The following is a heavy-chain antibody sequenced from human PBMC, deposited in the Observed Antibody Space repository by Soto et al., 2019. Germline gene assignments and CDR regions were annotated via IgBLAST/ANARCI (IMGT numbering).Heavy chain of an antibody. V-gene: IGHV3-11*01. Sequence: QVQLVESGGGLVKPGGSLRLSCAASGFTFSDYYMTWIRQAPGKGLEWVSHISRSGSTIFYADSVKGRFTISRDNAKNSLYLQMNSRRAEDTAVYYCARDPRYCSSASCYDDYYYYYMDVWGKGTTVTVSS. J-gene: IGHJ6*03. CDR2: ISRSGSTI. D-gene: IGHD2-2*01. CDR1: GFTFSDYY. CDR3: ARDPRYCSSASCYDDYYYYYMDV.